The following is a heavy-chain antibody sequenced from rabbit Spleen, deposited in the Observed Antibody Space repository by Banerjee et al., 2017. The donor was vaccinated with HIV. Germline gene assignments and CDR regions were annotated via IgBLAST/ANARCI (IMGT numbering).Heavy chain of an antibody. D-gene: IGHD1-1*01. CDR3: ARGRWAGGAGCYL. CDR1: GFSFSRSYD. J-gene: IGHJ4*01. V-gene: IGHV1S47*01. Sequence: QEQLVESGGGLVKPGASLTLTCTASGFSFSRSYDMCWVRQAPGKGLEWIGCIYTGSGTPYYASWVNGRFTISRSTSLNTVTLQMTSLTAADTATYFCARGRWAGGAGCYLWGQGTLVTVS. CDR2: IYTGSGTP.